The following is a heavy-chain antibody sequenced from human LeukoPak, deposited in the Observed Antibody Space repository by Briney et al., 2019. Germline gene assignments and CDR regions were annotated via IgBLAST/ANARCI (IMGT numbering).Heavy chain of an antibody. CDR2: ISSSSSYI. J-gene: IGHJ6*02. CDR3: ARDHSGSYYYYYGMDV. Sequence: PGGSLRLSCAASGFTFSSYSMNWVRQAPGKGLEWVSSISSSSSYIYYADSVKGRFTISRDNAKNSLYLQMNSLRAEDTAVYYCARDHSGSYYYYYGMDVWGQGTTVTVSS. CDR1: GFTFSSYS. D-gene: IGHD1-26*01. V-gene: IGHV3-21*01.